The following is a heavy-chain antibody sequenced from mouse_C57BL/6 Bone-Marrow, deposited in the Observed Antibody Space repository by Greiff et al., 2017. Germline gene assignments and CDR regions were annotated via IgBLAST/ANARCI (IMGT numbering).Heavy chain of an antibody. Sequence: QVQLQQSGAELVRPGASVKLSCKASGYTFTDYYINWVKQRPGQGLEWIARIYPGSGNTYYNEKFKGKATLTAEKSSSTAYMQLSSLTSEDSAVYFWARVEWLLPYYFDYWGQGTTLTVSS. CDR2: IYPGSGNT. J-gene: IGHJ2*01. CDR1: GYTFTDYY. D-gene: IGHD2-3*01. CDR3: ARVEWLLPYYFDY. V-gene: IGHV1-76*01.